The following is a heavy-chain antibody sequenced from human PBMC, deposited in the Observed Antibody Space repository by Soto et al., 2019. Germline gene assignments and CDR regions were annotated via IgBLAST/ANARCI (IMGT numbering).Heavy chain of an antibody. J-gene: IGHJ6*02. CDR1: GFTFSSFG. CDR3: AKDTSKYSNNWPAYYGLDV. D-gene: IGHD1-1*01. Sequence: QPGGSLRLSCAASGFTFSSFGMHWVRQAPGKGLEWVAVISFDGSNKYYADSVKGRFTISRDNSKNTLSLQMNSLKAEDTAVYYCAKDTSKYSNNWPAYYGLDVWGQGTTVTVSS. CDR2: ISFDGSNK. V-gene: IGHV3-30*18.